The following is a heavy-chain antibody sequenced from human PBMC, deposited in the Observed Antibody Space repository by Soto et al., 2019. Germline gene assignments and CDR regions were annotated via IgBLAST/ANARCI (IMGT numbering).Heavy chain of an antibody. J-gene: IGHJ3*02. CDR1: GGSISSGGYY. Sequence: SETLSLTCTVSGGSISSGGYYWSWIRQHPGKGLEWIGYIYDSGSTYYNPSLKSRVTKSVDTSKNQFSLKLSSVTAADTAVYYCARRVAITDAFDIWGQGTMVTVSS. V-gene: IGHV4-31*03. CDR2: IYDSGST. D-gene: IGHD1-20*01. CDR3: ARRVAITDAFDI.